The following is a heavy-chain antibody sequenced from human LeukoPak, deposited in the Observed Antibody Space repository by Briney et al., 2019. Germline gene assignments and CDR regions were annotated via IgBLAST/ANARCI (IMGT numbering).Heavy chain of an antibody. Sequence: SKTLSLTCAVYGGSFSGYYWSWIRQPPGKGLEWIGEINHSGSTNYNPSLKSRVTISVDTSKNQFSLKLSSVTAADTAVYYCAKTRDFWSGYFDYWGQGTLVTVSS. V-gene: IGHV4-34*01. CDR1: GGSFSGYY. CDR2: INHSGST. D-gene: IGHD3-3*01. CDR3: AKTRDFWSGYFDY. J-gene: IGHJ4*02.